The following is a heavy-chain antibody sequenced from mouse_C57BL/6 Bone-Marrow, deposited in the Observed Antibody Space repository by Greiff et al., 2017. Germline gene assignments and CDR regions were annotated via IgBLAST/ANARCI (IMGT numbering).Heavy chain of an antibody. CDR2: IYPSKGST. J-gene: IGHJ4*01. CDR3: ARCGLLHGVYYDMDD. V-gene: IGHV1-85*01. CDR1: GYTFTYYD. Sequence: VQLQESGPALVKPGASVKLSCKASGYTFTYYDINWVKQRHGQGLEWIGWIYPSKGSTKYTQKFKGKATLTVDPSPSTAYMELHSLTSDDSSVYFCARCGLLHGVYYDMDDWGQGTTVTVSA. D-gene: IGHD1-1*01.